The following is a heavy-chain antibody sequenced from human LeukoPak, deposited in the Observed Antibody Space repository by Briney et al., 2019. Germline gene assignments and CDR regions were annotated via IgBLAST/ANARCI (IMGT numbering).Heavy chain of an antibody. CDR2: ISGSGGST. D-gene: IGHD3-22*01. CDR1: GFTFSDYA. J-gene: IGHJ3*02. Sequence: GGSLRLSCAASGFTFSDYAMTWVRQDPGKGLEWISTISGSGGSTYYADSVKGRFTISRDNSKTTLYLQMNSLRAEDTAVYYCAKANYYDSSGYYAFDIWGQGTMVTVSS. V-gene: IGHV3-23*01. CDR3: AKANYYDSSGYYAFDI.